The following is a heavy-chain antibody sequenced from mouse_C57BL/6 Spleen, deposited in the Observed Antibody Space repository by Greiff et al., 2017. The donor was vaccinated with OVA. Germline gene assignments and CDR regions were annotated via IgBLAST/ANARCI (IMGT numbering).Heavy chain of an antibody. CDR2: ISDGGSYT. Sequence: EVKVVESGGGLVKPGGSLKLSCAASGFTFSSYAMSWVRQTPEKRLEWVATISDGGSYTYYPDNVKGRFTISRDNAKNNLYLQMSHLKSEDTAMYYCARSLITTVVATDAMDYWGQGTSVTVSS. CDR1: GFTFSSYA. D-gene: IGHD1-1*01. CDR3: ARSLITTVVATDAMDY. V-gene: IGHV5-4*03. J-gene: IGHJ4*01.